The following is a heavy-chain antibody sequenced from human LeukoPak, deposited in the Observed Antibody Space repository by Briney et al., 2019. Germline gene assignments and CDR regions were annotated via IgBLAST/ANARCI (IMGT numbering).Heavy chain of an antibody. Sequence: PGESLKISCKGSGYSFTSYWIGWVRQMPGEGLQWMGIIYPGDSDTRYSPSFQGQVTISADKSISTAYLQWSSLKASDTAIYYCARWDYGDYSYYYGMDVWGQATTVTVSS. D-gene: IGHD4-17*01. CDR3: ARWDYGDYSYYYGMDV. J-gene: IGHJ6*02. V-gene: IGHV5-51*01. CDR1: GYSFTSYW. CDR2: IYPGDSDT.